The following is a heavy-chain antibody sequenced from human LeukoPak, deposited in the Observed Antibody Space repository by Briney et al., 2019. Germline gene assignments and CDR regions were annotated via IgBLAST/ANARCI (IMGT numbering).Heavy chain of an antibody. CDR1: GGSISNYY. J-gene: IGHJ4*02. D-gene: IGHD3-10*01. CDR3: ARSNTYYGGYVDL. CDR2: IYYSGGT. V-gene: IGHV4-59*01. Sequence: SETLSLTCTVSGGSISNYYWSWILQPPPKGLEWIGYIYYSGGTNYNPSLKSRVTISVDTSKNQFSLKLSSVTAADTAVYYCARSNTYYGGYVDLWGQGTLVTVSS.